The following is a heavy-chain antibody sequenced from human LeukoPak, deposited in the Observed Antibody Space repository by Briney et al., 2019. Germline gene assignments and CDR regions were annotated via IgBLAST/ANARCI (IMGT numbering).Heavy chain of an antibody. J-gene: IGHJ4*02. D-gene: IGHD3-9*01. Sequence: ASVKVSCKASGGTFSSYAISWVRQAPGQGLEWMGGIIPIFGTANYAQKFQGRVTITADESTSTAYMELRSLRSEDTAVYYCARGGAMDYDILTGYYLDYWGQGTLVTVSS. CDR3: ARGGAMDYDILTGYYLDY. V-gene: IGHV1-69*13. CDR2: IIPIFGTA. CDR1: GGTFSSYA.